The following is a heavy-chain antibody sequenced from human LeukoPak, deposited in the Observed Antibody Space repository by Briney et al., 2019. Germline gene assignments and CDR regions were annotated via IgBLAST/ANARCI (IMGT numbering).Heavy chain of an antibody. D-gene: IGHD3-10*01. Sequence: GGSLRLSCAASGFTSSSYGMHWVRQAPGKGLEWVAVIWYDGSNKYYADSVKGRFTISRDNSKNTLYLQMNSLRAEDTAVYYCARASMVRGVYTPFDYWGQGTLVTVSS. CDR2: IWYDGSNK. CDR1: GFTSSSYG. J-gene: IGHJ4*02. CDR3: ARASMVRGVYTPFDY. V-gene: IGHV3-33*01.